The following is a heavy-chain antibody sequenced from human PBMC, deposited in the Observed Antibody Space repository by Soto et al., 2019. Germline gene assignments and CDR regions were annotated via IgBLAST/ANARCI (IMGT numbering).Heavy chain of an antibody. D-gene: IGHD5-18*01. J-gene: IGHJ4*02. V-gene: IGHV3-33*01. CDR2: IWYDGSNK. Sequence: LRLSCAASGFTFSSYGMHWVRQAPGKGLEWVAVIWYDGSNKYYADSVKGRFTISRDNSKNTLYLQMNSLRAEDTAVYYCARALAMAALDYWGQGTLVTVSS. CDR1: GFTFSSYG. CDR3: ARALAMAALDY.